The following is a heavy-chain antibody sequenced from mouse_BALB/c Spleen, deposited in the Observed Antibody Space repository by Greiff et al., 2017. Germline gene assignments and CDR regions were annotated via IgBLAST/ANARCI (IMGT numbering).Heavy chain of an antibody. CDR2: INPGSGGT. CDR3: ARSLGDYYGSGAY. D-gene: IGHD1-1*01. CDR1: GYAFTNYL. J-gene: IGHJ3*01. Sequence: QVQLQQSGAELVRPGTSVKVSCKASGYAFTNYLIEWVKQRPGQGLEWIGVINPGSGGTNYNEKFKGKATLTADKSSSTAYMQLSSLTSDDSAVYFCARSLGDYYGSGAYWGQGTLVTVSA. V-gene: IGHV1-54*01.